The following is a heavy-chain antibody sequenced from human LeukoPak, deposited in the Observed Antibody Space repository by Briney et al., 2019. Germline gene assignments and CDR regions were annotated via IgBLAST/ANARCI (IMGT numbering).Heavy chain of an antibody. J-gene: IGHJ4*02. Sequence: GESLNISCKGSGYRFISYWIGWVRQMPGKGLEWMGIIYPGDSNTRYSPSFQGQVTISADKSISTAYLQWSSLKASDTAMYYCARQVGATLYFDYWGQGTQVTVSS. CDR2: IYPGDSNT. D-gene: IGHD1-26*01. V-gene: IGHV5-51*01. CDR3: ARQVGATLYFDY. CDR1: GYRFISYW.